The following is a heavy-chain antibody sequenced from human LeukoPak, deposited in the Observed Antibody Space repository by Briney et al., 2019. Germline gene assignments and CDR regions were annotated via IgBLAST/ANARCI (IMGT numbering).Heavy chain of an antibody. D-gene: IGHD5-24*01. V-gene: IGHV3-21*01. J-gene: IGHJ4*02. CDR3: ARVRDGDYLDY. Sequence: GGSLRLSCAASGFTFSSYSMNWVRQAPGKGLEWVSSISSSSYIYYADSVKGRFTISRDNAKNSLYLQMNSLRAEDTAVYYCARVRDGDYLDYWGQGTLVTVSS. CDR1: GFTFSSYS. CDR2: ISSSSYI.